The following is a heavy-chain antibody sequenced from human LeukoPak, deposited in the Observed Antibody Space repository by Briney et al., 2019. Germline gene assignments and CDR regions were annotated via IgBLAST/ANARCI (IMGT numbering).Heavy chain of an antibody. CDR1: GFTLSSCA. CDR3: AKGSLWFGELLVGYFDY. Sequence: GGSLRLFCAASGFTLSSCAMSWVRQAPGKGLEWVSAISGSGGSTYYADSVKGRFTISRDSSKNTLCLQMNSLRAEDTAVYYCAKGSLWFGELLVGYFDYWGQGTLVTVSS. V-gene: IGHV3-23*01. CDR2: ISGSGGST. D-gene: IGHD3-10*01. J-gene: IGHJ4*02.